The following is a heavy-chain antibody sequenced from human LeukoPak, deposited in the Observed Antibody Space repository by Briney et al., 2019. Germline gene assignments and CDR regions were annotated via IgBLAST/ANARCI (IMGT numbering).Heavy chain of an antibody. V-gene: IGHV3-30*04. CDR2: ISYDGSNK. CDR1: GFTFSSYA. CDR3: ARDLRYDSSCYYPNY. D-gene: IGHD3-22*01. Sequence: GGSLRLSCAASGFTFSSYAMHWVRQAPGKGLEWVAVISYDGSNKYYADSVKGRFTISRDNSKNTLYLQMNSLRAEDTAVYYCARDLRYDSSCYYPNYWGQGTLVTVSS. J-gene: IGHJ4*02.